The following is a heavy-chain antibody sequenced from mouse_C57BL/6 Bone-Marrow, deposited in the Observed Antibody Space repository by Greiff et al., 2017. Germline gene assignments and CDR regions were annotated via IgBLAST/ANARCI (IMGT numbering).Heavy chain of an antibody. Sequence: ESGPGLVKPSQSLSLTCSVTGYSITSGYYWNWIRQFPGNKLEWMGYISYDGSNNYNPSLKNRISITRDTSKNQFFLKLNSVTTEDTATYYCARAPYDYLPGFAYWGQGTLVTVSA. CDR2: ISYDGSN. J-gene: IGHJ3*01. CDR1: GYSITSGYY. V-gene: IGHV3-6*01. D-gene: IGHD2-4*01. CDR3: ARAPYDYLPGFAY.